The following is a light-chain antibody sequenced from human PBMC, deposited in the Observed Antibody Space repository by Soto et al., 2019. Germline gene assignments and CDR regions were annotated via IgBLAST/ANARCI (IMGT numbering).Light chain of an antibody. CDR1: QSISSW. V-gene: IGKV1-5*01. CDR2: DAY. Sequence: DIQMTQSPSTLSASVGDRVAITCRASQSISSWLAWYQQKPGKAPKLLIYDAYSLESGVPSRFSGSGSGTEVTLTISSLQPDDFATYYCQQYNSYTFTFGGGTKVEIK. J-gene: IGKJ4*01. CDR3: QQYNSYTFT.